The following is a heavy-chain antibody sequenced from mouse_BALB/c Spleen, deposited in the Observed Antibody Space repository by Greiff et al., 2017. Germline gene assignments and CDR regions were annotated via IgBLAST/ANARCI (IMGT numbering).Heavy chain of an antibody. CDR2: IDPENGDT. Sequence: EVKLMESGAELVRSGASVKLSCTASGFNIKDYDMHWVQQRPEQGLEWIGWIDPENGDTEYAPKFQGKATMTADTSTNTAYLQLSSLTSEDTAVYYGNGYYFDYWGQGTTLTVSS. V-gene: IGHV14-4*02. J-gene: IGHJ2*01. CDR3: NGYYFDY. CDR1: GFNIKDYD.